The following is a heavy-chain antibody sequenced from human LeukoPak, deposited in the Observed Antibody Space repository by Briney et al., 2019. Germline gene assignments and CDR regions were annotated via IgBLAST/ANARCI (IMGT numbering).Heavy chain of an antibody. CDR1: GYTFTGYY. Sequence: ASVKVSCKASGYTFTGYYMHWVRQAPGQGLEWMGWINPNSGGTNYAQKFQGRVTMTRDTSISTAYMELSRLRSDDTAVYYCARWGYCSSTSCEYYFDYWGQGTLVTVSS. D-gene: IGHD2-2*01. V-gene: IGHV1-2*02. CDR3: ARWGYCSSTSCEYYFDY. J-gene: IGHJ4*02. CDR2: INPNSGGT.